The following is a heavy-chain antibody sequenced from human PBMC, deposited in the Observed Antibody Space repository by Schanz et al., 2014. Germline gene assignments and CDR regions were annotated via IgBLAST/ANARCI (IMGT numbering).Heavy chain of an antibody. CDR2: ISGYNGNT. CDR1: GYTFRHYG. D-gene: IGHD3-9*01. Sequence: QVQLVQSGGEVKKPGASVKVSCKASGYTFRHYGISWLRQAPGQGLEWMGYISGYNGNTNYAPKVQDRVTMTTDTSPXPAYMELMSLRSDDTAVYYCARGWGYDALTGYVFWGQGTLXTVSS. J-gene: IGHJ4*02. V-gene: IGHV1-18*04. CDR3: ARGWGYDALTGYVF.